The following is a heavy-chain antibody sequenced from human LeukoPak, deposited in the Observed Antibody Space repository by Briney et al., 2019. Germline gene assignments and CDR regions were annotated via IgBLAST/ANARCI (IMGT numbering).Heavy chain of an antibody. CDR3: AKDWYYYDRSGYLDY. J-gene: IGHJ4*02. Sequence: SLRLSCAASGFTFDDYAMHWVRQAPGKGLEWVSGISWNSGSIGYADSVKGRFTISRDNAKNSLYLQMNSLRAKDTALYYCAKDWYYYDRSGYLDYWGQGTLVTVSS. D-gene: IGHD3-22*01. CDR1: GFTFDDYA. V-gene: IGHV3-9*01. CDR2: ISWNSGSI.